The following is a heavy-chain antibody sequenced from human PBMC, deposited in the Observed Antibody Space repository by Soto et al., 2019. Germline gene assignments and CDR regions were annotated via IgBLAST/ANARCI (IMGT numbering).Heavy chain of an antibody. V-gene: IGHV1-18*01. CDR3: ARQGSWPYYYYGLDV. J-gene: IGHJ6*02. CDR1: GYTFTTSG. CDR2: ISTYNGDT. Sequence: QVQLVQSGPEVKKPGASVKVSCEASGYTFTTSGISWVRQAPGQGLEWMGWISTYNGDTNSAQKFQGRVTMTADTPTGTGDMEWMSLKSDDTAVYYCARQGSWPYYYYGLDVWGQGTTVTVSS. D-gene: IGHD1-26*01.